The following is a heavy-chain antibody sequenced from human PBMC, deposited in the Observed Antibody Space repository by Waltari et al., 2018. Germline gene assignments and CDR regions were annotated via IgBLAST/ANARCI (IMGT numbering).Heavy chain of an antibody. V-gene: IGHV3-48*04. Sequence: EVQLVESGGGLVKPGGSLRLSCAAPGFTCSSYSMNWVRQAPGKGLEWVSYINSGSSSIFYAGSVKGRFTISRDNAKNSLYLQMNSLRAEDTAVYYCAREPPYADYAFDSWGQGSLVTVSS. D-gene: IGHD4-17*01. CDR3: AREPPYADYAFDS. J-gene: IGHJ4*02. CDR2: INSGSSSI. CDR1: GFTCSSYS.